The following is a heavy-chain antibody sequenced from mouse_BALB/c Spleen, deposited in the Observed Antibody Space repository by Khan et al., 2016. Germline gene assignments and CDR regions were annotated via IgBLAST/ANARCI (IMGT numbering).Heavy chain of an antibody. Sequence: VQLQESGPGLVAPSQSLSITYTVSGFSLTGFSVNWVRQPPGKGLEWLGMIWGDGSTDYNSALKSRLSISKDNSKSQVFLKMNSLQTDDTARYYCASYYDYDGGFAYWGQGTLVTVSA. CDR3: ASYYDYDGGFAY. CDR2: IWGDGST. V-gene: IGHV2-6-7*01. CDR1: GFSLTGFS. J-gene: IGHJ3*01. D-gene: IGHD2-4*01.